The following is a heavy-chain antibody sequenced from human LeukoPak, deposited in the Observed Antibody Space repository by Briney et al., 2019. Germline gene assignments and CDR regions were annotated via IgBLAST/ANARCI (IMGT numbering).Heavy chain of an antibody. V-gene: IGHV3-21*06. CDR3: VTETGWLFDF. CDR1: GFTFSTYN. J-gene: IGHJ4*02. D-gene: IGHD3-9*01. Sequence: PGGSLRLSCEASGFTFSTYNMNWVRQAPGKGLEWVSSITSNSSYIYYADSVKGRFTISRDNTKNSLFLQLTSLRADDTAVYYCVTETGWLFDFWGQGTLVTVSS. CDR2: ITSNSSYI.